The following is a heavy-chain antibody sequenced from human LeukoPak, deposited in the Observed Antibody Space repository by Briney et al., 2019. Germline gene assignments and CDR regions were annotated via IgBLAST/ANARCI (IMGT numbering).Heavy chain of an antibody. Sequence: KSSGTLSLTCAVSGASIISSNWWGWVRQPPGKGLEWIGEIYHSGSTNSNPSLKSRVTMSVDKSKNQVSLRLSSVTAADTAMYYRASRWRNGMDVWGQGTTVTVSS. D-gene: IGHD1-1*01. J-gene: IGHJ6*02. CDR1: GASIISSNW. CDR2: IYHSGST. V-gene: IGHV4-4*02. CDR3: ASRWRNGMDV.